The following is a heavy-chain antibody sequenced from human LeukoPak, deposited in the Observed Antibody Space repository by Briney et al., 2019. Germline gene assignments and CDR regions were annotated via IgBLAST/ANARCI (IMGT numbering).Heavy chain of an antibody. CDR2: MNSDGSRT. V-gene: IGHV3-74*01. CDR3: ARGGFPVHYYYMDV. Sequence: PGGSLRLSCAASGITFIKYSMTWVRQAPGRGLVWVSGMNSDGSRTSYADSVKGRFTISRDNAKNTLYLQMNSLRVEDTAVYYCARGGFPVHYYYMDVWGKGTTVTISS. D-gene: IGHD5-12*01. CDR1: GITFIKYS. J-gene: IGHJ6*03.